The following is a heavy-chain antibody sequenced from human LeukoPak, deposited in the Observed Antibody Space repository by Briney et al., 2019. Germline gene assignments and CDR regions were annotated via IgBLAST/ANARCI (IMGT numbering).Heavy chain of an antibody. CDR3: ARKGSSSCFDY. J-gene: IGHJ4*02. CDR1: GYTFISYQ. CDR2: INPTGGSA. D-gene: IGHD6-6*01. Sequence: ASVKVSCKASGYTFISYQMHWVRRAPGQGLEWMGIINPTGGSASHAQKFQGRVTMTRDTSTSTVYMELSSLRSEDTAVYYCARKGSSSCFDYWGQGTLVTVSS. V-gene: IGHV1-46*01.